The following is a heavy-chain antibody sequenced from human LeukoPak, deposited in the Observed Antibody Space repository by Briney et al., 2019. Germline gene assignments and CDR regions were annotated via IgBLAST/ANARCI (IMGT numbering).Heavy chain of an antibody. D-gene: IGHD3-9*01. CDR1: GGSISSSSYY. CDR2: IYYSGST. Sequence: SETLSLTCTVSGGSISSSSYYWGWIRQPPGKGLEWIGSIYYSGSTYYNPSLKSRVTISVDTSKNQFSLKLSSVTAADTAVYYCARGYYDILTGPIDYWGQGTLVTVSS. CDR3: ARGYYDILTGPIDY. J-gene: IGHJ4*02. V-gene: IGHV4-39*07.